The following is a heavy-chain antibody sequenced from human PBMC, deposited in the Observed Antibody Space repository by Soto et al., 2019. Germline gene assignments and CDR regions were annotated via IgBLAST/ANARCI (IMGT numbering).Heavy chain of an antibody. CDR1: GFTFSSYS. V-gene: IGHV3-21*01. D-gene: IGHD2-2*01. CDR2: ISSSSSYI. J-gene: IGHJ6*03. Sequence: PGGSLRLSCAASGFTFSSYSMNWVRQAPGKGLEWVSSISSSSSYIYYADSVKGRFTISRDNAKNSLYLQMNSLRAEDTAVYYCARVVVVPAATWDYYYYMDVWGKGTTVTVSS. CDR3: ARVVVVPAATWDYYYYMDV.